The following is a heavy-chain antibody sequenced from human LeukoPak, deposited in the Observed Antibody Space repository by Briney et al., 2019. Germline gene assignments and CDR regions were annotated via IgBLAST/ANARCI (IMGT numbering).Heavy chain of an antibody. CDR3: AELGITMIGGV. Sequence: GGSLRLSCAASGFTFSSYGMSWVRQAPGKGLEWVSAISGSGSSTYYAASVKGRFTISRDNSKNTLYLQMNSLRAEDTAVYYCAELGITMIGGVWGKGTTVTISS. CDR2: ISGSGSST. CDR1: GFTFSSYG. V-gene: IGHV3-23*01. J-gene: IGHJ6*04. D-gene: IGHD3-10*02.